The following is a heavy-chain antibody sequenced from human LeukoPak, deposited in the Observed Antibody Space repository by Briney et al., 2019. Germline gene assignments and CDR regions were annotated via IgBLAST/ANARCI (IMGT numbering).Heavy chain of an antibody. CDR3: ARGDWNYYYYNGMDV. CDR2: IKQDGSEK. CDR1: GFTFNSYW. J-gene: IGHJ6*02. D-gene: IGHD1-1*01. Sequence: PGGSLRLSCAASGFTFNSYWMSWVRQAPGKGLEWVANIKQDGSEKYYVDSVKGRFTISRDNAKNSLYLQMNSLRAEDTAVYYCARGDWNYYYYNGMDVWGQGTTVTVSS. V-gene: IGHV3-7*01.